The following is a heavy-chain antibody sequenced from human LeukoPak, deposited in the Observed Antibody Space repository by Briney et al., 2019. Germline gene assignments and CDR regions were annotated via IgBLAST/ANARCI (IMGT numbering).Heavy chain of an antibody. Sequence: GGSLRLSCAASGFTFSTYAMSWVRQPPGKGLEWVSTISGSGGRSYYADSVKGRFIISRDNPKNTLYLQMNSLRAEDTAVYYCARAPDSSGYFRDYYYYGMDVWGQGTTVTVSS. CDR1: GFTFSTYA. J-gene: IGHJ6*02. D-gene: IGHD3-22*01. V-gene: IGHV3-23*01. CDR3: ARAPDSSGYFRDYYYYGMDV. CDR2: ISGSGGRS.